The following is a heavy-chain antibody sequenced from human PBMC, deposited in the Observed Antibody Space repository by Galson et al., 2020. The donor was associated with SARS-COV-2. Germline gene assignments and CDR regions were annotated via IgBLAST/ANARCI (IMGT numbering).Heavy chain of an antibody. V-gene: IGHV4-59*01. J-gene: IGHJ4*02. CDR2: IYHSGST. CDR3: ARLSSSWYEGFDY. CDR1: GGSISDYY. D-gene: IGHD6-13*01. Sequence: SQTLSLTCSVSGGSISDYYWTWIRQPPGIGLEYIGYIYHSGSTNYNPSLKSRVTMSIDTSKNQFSLKVRSLTAADTAMYYCARLSSSWYEGFDYWGQGTLVTVSS.